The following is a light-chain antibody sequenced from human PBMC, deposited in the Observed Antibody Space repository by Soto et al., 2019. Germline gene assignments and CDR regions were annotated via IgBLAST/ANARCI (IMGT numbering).Light chain of an antibody. Sequence: SYELTQPPSVSVAPGKTATVTCGGNNFGSKSVHWYQQKPGQAPVLVIYYDSDRPSGIPERFSGSNSGNTATLTISRVEAGDEADYYCQVFDSSSDHYVFGTGTKVTVL. CDR3: QVFDSSSDHYV. J-gene: IGLJ1*01. CDR1: NFGSKS. CDR2: YDS. V-gene: IGLV3-21*04.